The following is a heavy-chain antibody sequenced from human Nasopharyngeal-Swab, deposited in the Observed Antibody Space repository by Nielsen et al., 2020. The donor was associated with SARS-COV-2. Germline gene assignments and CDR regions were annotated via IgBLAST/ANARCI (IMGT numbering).Heavy chain of an antibody. CDR2: ISFYNADR. J-gene: IGHJ4*02. Sequence: ASVKVSCKASGYSFRSYGINWVRQAPGQGLEWMGWISFYNADRNYAEKFQGRVSMTTDTSTTTAFMELTSLRSDDTAVYYCARDVEEWLVVPSLSFDHWGQGTLVTVSS. V-gene: IGHV1-18*01. CDR3: ARDVEEWLVVPSLSFDH. CDR1: GYSFRSYG. D-gene: IGHD5-18*01.